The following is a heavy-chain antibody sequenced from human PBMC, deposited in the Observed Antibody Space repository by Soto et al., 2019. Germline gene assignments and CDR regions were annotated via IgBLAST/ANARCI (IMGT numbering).Heavy chain of an antibody. V-gene: IGHV1-69*12. Sequence: QVQLVQSGAEVKKPGSSVKVSCKASGGTFSSYAISWVRQAPGQGLEWIGGIIPIFGTANYAQKSKGRVTIPATESTSTAYMELSSLRTEDTAVYYCARHVPAAGYYYGMDVWGQGATVTVSS. CDR2: IIPIFGTA. CDR3: ARHVPAAGYYYGMDV. D-gene: IGHD2-2*01. J-gene: IGHJ6*02. CDR1: GGTFSSYA.